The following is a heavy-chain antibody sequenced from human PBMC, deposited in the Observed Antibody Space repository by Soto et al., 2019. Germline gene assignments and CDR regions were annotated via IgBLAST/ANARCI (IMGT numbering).Heavy chain of an antibody. CDR1: GFTVSSNY. Sequence: GGSLRLSCAASGFTVSSNYMSWVRQAPGKGLEWVSVIYSGGSTYYAASVKGRFTISRHNSKNTLYLQMNSLRAEDKAVYYWARVAVTTTQTRNYYYYYMDVWGKGTTVTVSS. V-gene: IGHV3-53*04. J-gene: IGHJ6*03. CDR2: IYSGGST. D-gene: IGHD4-4*01. CDR3: ARVAVTTTQTRNYYYYYMDV.